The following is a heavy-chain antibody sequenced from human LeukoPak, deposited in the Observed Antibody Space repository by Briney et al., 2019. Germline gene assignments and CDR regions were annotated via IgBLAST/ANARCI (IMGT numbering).Heavy chain of an antibody. CDR1: DFTFSSYW. CDR3: ARVGYNWDDDGVDY. J-gene: IGHJ4*02. Sequence: PGGSLRLSCAASDFTFSSYWMSWVRQAPGKGLEWVANINQDGSDKRYMDSVRGRFAISRDNAKNSLSLHMDSLRAEDMAVYYCARVGYNWDDDGVDYWGQGTLVTVSS. CDR2: INQDGSDK. D-gene: IGHD1-1*01. V-gene: IGHV3-7*01.